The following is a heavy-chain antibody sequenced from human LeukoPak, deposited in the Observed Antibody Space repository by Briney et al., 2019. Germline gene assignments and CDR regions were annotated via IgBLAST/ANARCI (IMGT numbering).Heavy chain of an antibody. J-gene: IGHJ4*02. CDR3: ARGGVVARIFDF. Sequence: KSSETLSLTCTVSGGSIRSYYWSWIRQPPGKGLEWIGYIHYSGSTNYNPSLKSRVSVSVDTSKNQFSLKLSSVTATDTAVYYCARGGVVARIFDFWGPGSLVTVSS. CDR1: GGSIRSYY. CDR2: IHYSGST. V-gene: IGHV4-59*01. D-gene: IGHD6-19*01.